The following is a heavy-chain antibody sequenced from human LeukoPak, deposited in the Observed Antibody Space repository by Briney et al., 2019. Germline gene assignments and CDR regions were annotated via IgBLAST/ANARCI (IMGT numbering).Heavy chain of an antibody. CDR3: VQFSEDY. V-gene: IGHV3-74*01. D-gene: IGHD6-19*01. J-gene: IGHJ4*02. CDR1: GFTFSTYW. Sequence: GSLRLSCAASGFTFSTYWMHWVRQAPGKGLVWVSLINTDGSRTSYADSVRGRFTISRDNAKNTLYLQVNSLRAEDTAVYYCVQFSEDYWGQGILVTVSS. CDR2: INTDGSRT.